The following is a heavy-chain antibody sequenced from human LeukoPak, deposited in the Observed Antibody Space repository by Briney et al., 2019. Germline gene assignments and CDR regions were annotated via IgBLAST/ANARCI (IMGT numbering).Heavy chain of an antibody. Sequence: GSLRLSCAASGFTFSSYAMSWIRQPPGKGLEWIGEINHSGSTNYNPSLKSRVTISVDTSKKQFSLKLSSVTAADTAVYYCARDDSSGLPFDYWGQGTLVTVSS. CDR2: INHSGST. D-gene: IGHD3-22*01. CDR3: ARDDSSGLPFDY. J-gene: IGHJ4*02. V-gene: IGHV4-34*01. CDR1: GFTFSSYA.